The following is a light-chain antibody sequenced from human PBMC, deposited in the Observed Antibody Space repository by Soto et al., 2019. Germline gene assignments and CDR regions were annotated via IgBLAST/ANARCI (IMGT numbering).Light chain of an antibody. Sequence: EIVLTQSPATLSLSPGERATLSCRASQSVSSHLAWYQQKPGQAPRLLIYDVSNRATGIPARCSGSGSGTDFTLTISSLEPNGFAVYYCQQRSGWPWTVGGGTKVQSK. J-gene: IGKJ4*01. CDR2: DVS. V-gene: IGKV3-11*01. CDR3: QQRSGWPWT. CDR1: QSVSSH.